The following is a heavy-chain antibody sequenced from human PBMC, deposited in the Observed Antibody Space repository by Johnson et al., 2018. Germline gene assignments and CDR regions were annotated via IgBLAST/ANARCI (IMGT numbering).Heavy chain of an antibody. D-gene: IGHD3-10*01. CDR2: ISYDGRIK. Sequence: QLLESGGGVVQPGRSLRLSCAASGFSFTNYAIHWVRQAPGKGLEWVALISYDGRIKYYGESVRGLFTVSRDTSKNTVYLEMSSLGVEDTAMYYCARVKELGALVIGGQGTMVTVSS. CDR3: ARVKELGALVI. CDR1: GFSFTNYA. J-gene: IGHJ3*02. V-gene: IGHV3-30*03.